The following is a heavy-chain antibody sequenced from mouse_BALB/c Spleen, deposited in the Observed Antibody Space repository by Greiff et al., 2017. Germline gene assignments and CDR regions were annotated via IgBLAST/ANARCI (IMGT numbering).Heavy chain of an antibody. CDR1: GYAFSSYW. V-gene: IGHV1-80*01. J-gene: IGHJ1*01. CDR3: ARGGTVEATRWYFDV. CDR2: IYPGDGDT. D-gene: IGHD1-1*01. Sequence: VQLQQSGAELVRPGSSVKISCKASGYAFSSYWMNWVKQRPGQGLEWIGQIYPGDGDTNYNGKFKGKATLTADKSSSTAYMQLSSLTSEDSAVYFCARGGTVEATRWYFDVWGAGTTVTVSS.